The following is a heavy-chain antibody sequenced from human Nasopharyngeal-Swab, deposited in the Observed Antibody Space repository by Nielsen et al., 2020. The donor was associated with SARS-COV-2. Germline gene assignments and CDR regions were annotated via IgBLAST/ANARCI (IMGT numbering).Heavy chain of an antibody. J-gene: IGHJ4*02. CDR2: ISYDGSNK. Sequence: GESLKISCSASGFTFSRYGMHWVRQAPGKGLEWVAVISYDGSNKYYADSVKGRFTISRDNSKNTLYLQMNSLRAKDTAVYYCAKVPSPKSHLDYWGQGTLVTVSS. CDR3: AKVPSPKSHLDY. D-gene: IGHD3-3*02. CDR1: GFTFSRYG. V-gene: IGHV3-30*18.